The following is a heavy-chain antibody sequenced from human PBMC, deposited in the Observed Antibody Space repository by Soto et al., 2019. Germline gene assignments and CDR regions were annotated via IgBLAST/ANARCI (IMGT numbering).Heavy chain of an antibody. CDR3: ARYLLSVTHEAFDI. D-gene: IGHD4-17*01. J-gene: IGHJ3*02. Sequence: SETLSLTCTVSGGSISSGGYYWSWIRQHPGKGLEWIGCIYYSGSTYYNPSLKSRVTISVDTSKNQFSLKLSSVTAADTAVYYCARYLLSVTHEAFDIWCQGTMVTLS. V-gene: IGHV4-31*03. CDR2: IYYSGST. CDR1: GGSISSGGYY.